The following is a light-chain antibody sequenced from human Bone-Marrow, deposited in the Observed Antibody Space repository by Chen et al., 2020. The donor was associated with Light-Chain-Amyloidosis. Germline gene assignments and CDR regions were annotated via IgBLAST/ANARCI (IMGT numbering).Light chain of an antibody. Sequence: NFMLPQPHSVSESPGTPVIISCTRSSGIIATNYVQWDQQRPGSSPTTVIYEDDQGPSGVPDRFSGSIDRSSNSASLTISGLKTEDEADYYCQSYQGSSQGVFGGGTKLTVL. CDR2: EDD. CDR3: QSYQGSSQGV. CDR1: SGIIATNY. J-gene: IGLJ3*02. V-gene: IGLV6-57*01.